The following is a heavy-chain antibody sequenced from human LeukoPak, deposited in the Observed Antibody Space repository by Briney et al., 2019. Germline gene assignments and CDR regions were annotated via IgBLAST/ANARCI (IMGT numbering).Heavy chain of an antibody. CDR1: GYTFTSYD. D-gene: IGHD6-6*01. Sequence: ASVKVSCKASGYTFTSYDINWVRQATGQGLEWMGWMNPNSGNTGYAQKFQGRVTMTRNTSISTAYMELSSLRSEDTAVYYCATLVGVYNCFDPWGQGTLVTVSS. CDR3: ATLVGVYNCFDP. CDR2: MNPNSGNT. J-gene: IGHJ5*02. V-gene: IGHV1-8*01.